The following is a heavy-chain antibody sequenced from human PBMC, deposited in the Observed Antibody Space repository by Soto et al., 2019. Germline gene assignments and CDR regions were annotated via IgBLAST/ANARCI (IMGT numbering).Heavy chain of an antibody. Sequence: GGSLRLSCAASGFTFSSYAMHWVRQAPGKGLEWVAVISYDGSNKYYADSVKGRFTISRDNSKNTLYLQMNSLRAEDTAVYYCARDSGYSSGWYVPAYYYYYYGMDVWGQGTTVTVSS. CDR1: GFTFSSYA. CDR2: ISYDGSNK. D-gene: IGHD6-19*01. CDR3: ARDSGYSSGWYVPAYYYYYYGMDV. V-gene: IGHV3-30-3*01. J-gene: IGHJ6*02.